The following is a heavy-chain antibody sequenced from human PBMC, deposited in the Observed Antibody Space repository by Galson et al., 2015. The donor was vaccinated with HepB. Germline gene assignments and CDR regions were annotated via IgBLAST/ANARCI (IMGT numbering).Heavy chain of an antibody. CDR2: ISYDGSNK. CDR1: GFTFSSYA. J-gene: IGHJ4*02. D-gene: IGHD3-22*01. CDR3: ARGDSSGYYMYYFDY. V-gene: IGHV3-30-3*01. Sequence: SLRLSCAASGFTFSSYAMHWVRQAPGKGLEWVAVISYDGSNKYYADSVKGRFTISRGNSKNTLYLQMNSLRAEDTAVYYCARGDSSGYYMYYFDYWGQGTLVTVSS.